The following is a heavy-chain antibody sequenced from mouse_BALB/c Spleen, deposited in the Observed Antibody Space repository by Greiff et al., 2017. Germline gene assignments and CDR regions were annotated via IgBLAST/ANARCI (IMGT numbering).Heavy chain of an antibody. V-gene: IGHV7-1*02. CDR2: SRNKAQDYTT. CDR1: GFTFSDFY. J-gene: IGHJ3*01. Sequence: EVNLVESGGGLAQPGGSLRLSCATSGFTFSDFYMEWVRQPPGKRLEWIAVSRNKAQDYTTDYSASVKGRFIVSRDISQSIVYLQMNALRAEDTAIYYCARDYYYGSQGFAYWGQGTLVTVSA. CDR3: ARDYYYGSQGFAY. D-gene: IGHD1-1*01.